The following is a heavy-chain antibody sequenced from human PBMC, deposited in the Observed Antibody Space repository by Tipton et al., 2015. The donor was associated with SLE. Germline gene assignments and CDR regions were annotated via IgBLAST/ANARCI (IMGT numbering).Heavy chain of an antibody. J-gene: IGHJ3*02. CDR2: IKQDGSQK. V-gene: IGHV3-7*01. CDR1: GFTFSSYW. CDR3: ASGVYGSGDALDI. Sequence: GSLRLSCAASGFTFSSYWMSWVRQAPGKGLEWVANIKQDGSQKYSVDSVKGRFTISRDNAKNSLFLQMNSLRAEDTALYYCASGVYGSGDALDIWGQGTMVTVSS. D-gene: IGHD3-10*01.